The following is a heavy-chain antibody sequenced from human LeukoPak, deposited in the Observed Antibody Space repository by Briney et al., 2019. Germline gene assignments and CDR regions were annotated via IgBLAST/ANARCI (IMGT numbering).Heavy chain of an antibody. CDR1: GGSISSSSYS. D-gene: IGHD6-19*01. J-gene: IGHJ4*02. CDR2: IYYSGST. V-gene: IGHV4-39*01. CDR3: AISSPGGAGTNY. Sequence: SETLSLTCTVSGGSISSSSYSWGWIRQPPGKGLEWIGSIYYSGSTYYNPSLKSRVTISVDTSKNQFSLELSSVTAADTAVYYCAISSPGGAGTNYWGQGTLVTVSS.